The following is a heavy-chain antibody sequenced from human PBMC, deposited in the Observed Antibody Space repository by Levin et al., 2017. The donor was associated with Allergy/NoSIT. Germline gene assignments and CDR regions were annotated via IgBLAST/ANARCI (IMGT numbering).Heavy chain of an antibody. D-gene: IGHD3-10*01. CDR2: IWYDGSNK. Sequence: GASVKVSCAASGFTFSSYDMHWVRQAPGKGLEWVAVIWYDGSNKYYADSVQGRFTISRDNSKNTVYLQMNSLRAEDTAVYYCARDQGLSSMVRGVGKVYYYGMDAWGQGTTVTVSS. CDR1: GFTFSSYD. V-gene: IGHV3-33*01. J-gene: IGHJ6*02. CDR3: ARDQGLSSMVRGVGKVYYYGMDA.